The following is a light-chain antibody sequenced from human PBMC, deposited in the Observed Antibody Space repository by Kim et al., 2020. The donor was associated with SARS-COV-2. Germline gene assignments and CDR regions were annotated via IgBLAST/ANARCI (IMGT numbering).Light chain of an antibody. CDR3: AAWDDSLSGPV. CDR1: SSNIGSNY. J-gene: IGLJ2*01. V-gene: IGLV1-47*01. CDR2: RNK. Sequence: GQRVNISCSGSSSNIGSNYVSWYQQLPGTAPKLLIYRNKQRPSGVPDRFSGSKSGTSASLAISGLRSEDEADYYCAAWDDSLSGPVFGGGTQLTVL.